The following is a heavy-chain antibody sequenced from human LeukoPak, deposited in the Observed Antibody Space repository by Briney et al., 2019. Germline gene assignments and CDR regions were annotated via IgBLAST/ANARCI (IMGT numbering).Heavy chain of an antibody. V-gene: IGHV3-20*04. CDR2: ITPNGRVR. CDR1: RIIFDDSD. CDR3: VTGYGGSSSSTPFVF. J-gene: IGHJ4*02. D-gene: IGHD6-6*01. Sequence: GGSLRLSCAASRIIFDDSDMTWVRRAPGKGLEWVSTITPNGRVRDYADSVKGRFTIARDNAKSSLTLQMNNLRADDTAFYYCVTGYGGSSSSTPFVFWGQGTLVTVSS.